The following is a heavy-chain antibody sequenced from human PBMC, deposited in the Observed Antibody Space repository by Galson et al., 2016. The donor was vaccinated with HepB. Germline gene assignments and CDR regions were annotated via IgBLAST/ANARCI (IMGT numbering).Heavy chain of an antibody. CDR3: ARERGPSTWYYFDY. D-gene: IGHD2-2*01. CDR2: IWFDGSNK. Sequence: SLRLSCAASGFSFSSYGMHWVRQAPGKGLEWVAVIWFDGSNKYYEDSVKGRFTISRDNSKNTLFLQMSSLRAEDTAVYYCARERGPSTWYYFDYWGQGALVTVSS. J-gene: IGHJ4*02. CDR1: GFSFSSYG. V-gene: IGHV3-33*01.